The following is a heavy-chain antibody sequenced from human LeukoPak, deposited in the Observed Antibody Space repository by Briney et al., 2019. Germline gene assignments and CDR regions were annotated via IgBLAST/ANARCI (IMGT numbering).Heavy chain of an antibody. CDR1: GDSITRYY. Sequence: PSETLSLTCTVPGDSITRYYWSWMRQRAGKGLEWIGRFYDSGNTNYNPSLKSRVTMSVDTSKNQFSLDLRSVTAADTAVYYCARGPCASTSCYDFPYYYMDVWGKGTTVTVSS. V-gene: IGHV4-4*07. D-gene: IGHD2-2*01. CDR3: ARGPCASTSCYDFPYYYMDV. CDR2: FYDSGNT. J-gene: IGHJ6*03.